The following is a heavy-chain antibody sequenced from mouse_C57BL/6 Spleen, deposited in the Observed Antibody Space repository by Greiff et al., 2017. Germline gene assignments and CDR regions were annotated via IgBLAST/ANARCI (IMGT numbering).Heavy chain of an antibody. CDR2: IYPRSGNT. V-gene: IGHV1-81*01. D-gene: IGHD3-2*02. Sequence: QVQLQQSGAELARPGASVKLSCKASGYTFTSYGISWVKQRTGQGLEWIGEIYPRSGNTYYNEKFKGKGTLTADKSSSTAYMGLRSLTSEDSEVYFCARRAGDSSGPFDYWGQGTTLTVAS. J-gene: IGHJ2*01. CDR3: ARRAGDSSGPFDY. CDR1: GYTFTSYG.